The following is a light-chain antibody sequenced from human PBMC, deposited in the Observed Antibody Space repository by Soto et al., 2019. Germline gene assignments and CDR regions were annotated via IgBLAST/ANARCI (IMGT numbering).Light chain of an antibody. CDR1: QGISNY. Sequence: DIQMTQSPSSLSASVGDRVTITCRASQGISNYLAWYQQKPGKVPKLLIYAASTLQSGVPSRFSGSGSGTDLTLTIISLQPEDVATYYCQDHQTFGQGTKVEIK. CDR2: AAS. V-gene: IGKV1-27*01. J-gene: IGKJ1*01. CDR3: QDHQT.